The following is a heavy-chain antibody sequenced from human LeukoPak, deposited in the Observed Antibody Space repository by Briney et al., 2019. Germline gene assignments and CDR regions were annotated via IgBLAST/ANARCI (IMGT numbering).Heavy chain of an antibody. CDR3: ARALSTGGRIDY. V-gene: IGHV3-33*01. J-gene: IGHJ4*02. CDR1: GFTFSNYG. Sequence: GGSLRLSCAASGFTFSNYGMHWVRQAPGKGLEWVAVINYDGSNKYYADSVKGRFTIARDNSKNTLYLQVNSLRVEDTAVYYCARALSTGGRIDYWGQGTLVTVSS. CDR2: INYDGSNK. D-gene: IGHD2-8*02.